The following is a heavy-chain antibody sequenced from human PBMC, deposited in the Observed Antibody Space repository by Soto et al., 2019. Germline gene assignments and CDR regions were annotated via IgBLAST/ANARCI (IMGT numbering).Heavy chain of an antibody. CDR1: GFTFSDHY. Sequence: EVQLVESGGGLVQPGGSLRLSCAASGFTFSDHYMDWVRQAPGKGLEWVGRTRDKANSYTTEYAASVKGRITISRDDSKNSLDLQMNSLKTEDTAVYYCARVGVYSGRYVFDCWGQGTLVTVSS. J-gene: IGHJ4*02. V-gene: IGHV3-72*01. D-gene: IGHD1-26*01. CDR3: ARVGVYSGRYVFDC. CDR2: TRDKANSYTT.